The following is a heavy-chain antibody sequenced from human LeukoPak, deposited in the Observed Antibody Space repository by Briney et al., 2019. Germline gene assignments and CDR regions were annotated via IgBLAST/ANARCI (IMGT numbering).Heavy chain of an antibody. Sequence: ASVKVSCKASGYTFTGYYMHWVRQAPGQGLEWMGWVNPSSGGTNYAQKFQGRVTMTRDTSISTAYMELSRLRSDDTAVYYCARLTYYDFWSGYNYAFDIWGQGTMVTVSS. CDR2: VNPSSGGT. CDR1: GYTFTGYY. J-gene: IGHJ3*02. CDR3: ARLTYYDFWSGYNYAFDI. V-gene: IGHV1-2*02. D-gene: IGHD3-3*01.